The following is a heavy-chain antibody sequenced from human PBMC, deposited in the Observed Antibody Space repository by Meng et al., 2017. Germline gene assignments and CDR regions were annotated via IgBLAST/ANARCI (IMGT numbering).Heavy chain of an antibody. CDR1: GFTFSSYG. V-gene: IGHV3-33*01. Sequence: GESLKISCAASGFTFSSYGMHLVRQAPGKGLEWVADIWHDGSNKYYADSVKGRFTISRNNSKNTLYLQMNSLRAEDTAVYYCARDYYYDTLSWGCAFDIWGQGTMVTVSS. CDR3: ARDYYYDTLSWGCAFDI. D-gene: IGHD3-22*01. J-gene: IGHJ3*02. CDR2: IWHDGSNK.